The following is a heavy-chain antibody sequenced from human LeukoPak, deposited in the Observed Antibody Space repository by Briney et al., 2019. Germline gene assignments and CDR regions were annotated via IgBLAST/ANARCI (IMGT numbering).Heavy chain of an antibody. V-gene: IGHV3-49*04. CDR2: TRSKAYGGTT. D-gene: IGHD2-15*01. CDR3: TRDRYCSGGSCYSGGLDY. Sequence: GGSLRLSCTVSGFTFGDYAMNWVRQAPGKGLEWVGLTRSKAYGGTTEYAASVKGRFTISRDDSRSIAVLQMNSLKTEDTAVYYCTRDRYCSGGSCYSGGLDYRGQGTLVTVSS. J-gene: IGHJ4*02. CDR1: GFTFGDYA.